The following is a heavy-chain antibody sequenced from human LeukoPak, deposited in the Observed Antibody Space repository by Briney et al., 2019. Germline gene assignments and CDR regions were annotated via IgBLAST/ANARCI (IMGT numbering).Heavy chain of an antibody. D-gene: IGHD3-9*01. V-gene: IGHV4-39*01. CDR3: ASTYYDVLTTLHN. CDR1: GGSISSSSYY. Sequence: KPSETLSLTCTVSGGSISSSSYYWGWIRQPPGKGLEWIGSLYYSGSTYYNPSLKSRVTISLDTSKNQFSLRLSSVTAADTALYYCASTYYDVLTTLHNWGQGTLVTVSS. CDR2: LYYSGST. J-gene: IGHJ4*02.